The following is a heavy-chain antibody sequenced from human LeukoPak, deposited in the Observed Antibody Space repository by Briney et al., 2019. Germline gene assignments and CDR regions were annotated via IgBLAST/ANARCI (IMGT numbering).Heavy chain of an antibody. CDR3: ARGPLYYDILTGYYTEGGAFDI. CDR2: ISAYNGNA. J-gene: IGHJ3*02. D-gene: IGHD3-9*01. Sequence: ASVKVSCKASGYTFTSYGISWVRQAPGQGLEWMGWISAYNGNANYAQKLQGRVTMTTDTSTSTAYMELRSLRSDDTAVYYCARGPLYYDILTGYYTEGGAFDIWGQGTKVTVSS. CDR1: GYTFTSYG. V-gene: IGHV1-18*04.